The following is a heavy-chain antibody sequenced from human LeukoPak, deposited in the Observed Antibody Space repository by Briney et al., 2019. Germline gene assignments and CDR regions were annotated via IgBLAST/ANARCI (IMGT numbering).Heavy chain of an antibody. CDR2: IYPGDSDT. CDR1: GYSFTSYW. CDR3: AALRPSTEDSFDY. V-gene: IGHV5-51*01. D-gene: IGHD3-10*01. Sequence: GESLKISCKGSGYSFTSYWIGWVRQLPGKGLEWMGIIYPGDSDTRYSPSFRGQVTISADKSISTAYLQWSSLKASDTAMYYCAALRPSTEDSFDYWGQGTLVTVSS. J-gene: IGHJ4*02.